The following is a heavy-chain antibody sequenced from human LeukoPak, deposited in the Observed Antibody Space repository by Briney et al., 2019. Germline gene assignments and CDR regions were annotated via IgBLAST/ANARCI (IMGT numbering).Heavy chain of an antibody. CDR3: ARSSYDSSGYYYSWTADY. CDR1: GGTFSSYA. Sequence: ASVKVSCKASGGTFSSYAISWVRQAPGRGLEWMGGIIPIFGTANYAQKFQGRVTITADESTSTAYMELSSLRSEDTAVYYCARSSYDSSGYYYSWTADYWGQGTLVTVSS. J-gene: IGHJ4*02. CDR2: IIPIFGTA. V-gene: IGHV1-69*01. D-gene: IGHD3-22*01.